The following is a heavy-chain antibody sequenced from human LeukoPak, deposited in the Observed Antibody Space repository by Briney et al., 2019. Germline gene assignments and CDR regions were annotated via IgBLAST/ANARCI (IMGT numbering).Heavy chain of an antibody. CDR2: IYYSGST. D-gene: IGHD6-13*01. CDR3: AGGLAAAGTQNFDY. CDR1: GDSISSYY. V-gene: IGHV4-59*01. J-gene: IGHJ4*02. Sequence: PSETLSLTCTVSGDSISSYYWSWLRQPPGKGLEWIGYIYYSGSTNSNPSLKSRVTISVDTSKNQFSLKLNSVTAADTAVYYCAGGLAAAGTQNFDYWGQGTLVTVSS.